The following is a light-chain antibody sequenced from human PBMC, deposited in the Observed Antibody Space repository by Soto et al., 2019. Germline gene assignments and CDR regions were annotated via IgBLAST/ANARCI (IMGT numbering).Light chain of an antibody. CDR3: QQRYNWPPWT. Sequence: EIVLTQSPATLSLSPGERATLSCRASQSVSSYLAWYQQKPGQAPRLLIYDASNRATGIPARFSGSGSGTDFTLTISSLEPEGFAVYYCQQRYNWPPWTFGQGTKVEIK. CDR2: DAS. J-gene: IGKJ1*01. V-gene: IGKV3-11*01. CDR1: QSVSSY.